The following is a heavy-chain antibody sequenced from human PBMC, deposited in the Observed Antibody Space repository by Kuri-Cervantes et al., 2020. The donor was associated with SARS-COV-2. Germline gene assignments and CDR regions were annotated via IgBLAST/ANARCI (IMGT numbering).Heavy chain of an antibody. CDR3: ARDWDDYGDYGFDY. Sequence: GGSLRLSCAASEFIFSTYGVHWVRQAPGKGLEWVAVISYDGSNKYYADSVKGRFTISRDNSKNTLYLQMNSLRAEDTAVYYCARDWDDYGDYGFDYWGQGTLVTVSS. J-gene: IGHJ4*02. D-gene: IGHD4-17*01. V-gene: IGHV3-30*03. CDR2: ISYDGSNK. CDR1: EFIFSTYG.